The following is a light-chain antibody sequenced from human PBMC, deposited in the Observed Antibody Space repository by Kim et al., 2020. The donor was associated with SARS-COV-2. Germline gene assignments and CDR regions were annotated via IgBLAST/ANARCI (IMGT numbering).Light chain of an antibody. V-gene: IGLV2-14*03. CDR3: SSYTSSNVV. CDR1: SSDVGGYNY. CDR2: DVS. Sequence: GQSITTSSTGTSSDVGGYNYASWYQQHPGKAPLIMIYDVSNRTAGVYNRFSGSKSGNTASLTISGLHEEDDADYYCSSYTSSNVVFGGGTQLTVL. J-gene: IGLJ2*01.